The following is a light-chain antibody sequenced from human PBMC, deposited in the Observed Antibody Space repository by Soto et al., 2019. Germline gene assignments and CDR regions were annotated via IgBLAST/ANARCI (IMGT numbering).Light chain of an antibody. CDR1: QTLTTRF. V-gene: IGKV3-20*01. CDR2: GAS. Sequence: EIVLTQSPGTLSLSPGERATLSCMASQTLTTRFLAWYQQKPGQAPRLLIYGASSRATGIPDMFSGSGSGTKYTLTISRLEPEDFTVYSCQQYADLPYTFGQGTTLEIK. J-gene: IGKJ2*01. CDR3: QQYADLPYT.